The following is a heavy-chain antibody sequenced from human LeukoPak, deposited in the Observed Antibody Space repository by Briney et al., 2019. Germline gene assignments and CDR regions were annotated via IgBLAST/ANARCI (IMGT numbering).Heavy chain of an antibody. D-gene: IGHD6-13*01. CDR1: GFPFNAYW. CDR3: AKGGISGIAAAGNGFY. J-gene: IGHJ4*02. Sequence: GGSLRLSCAASGFPFNAYWMTWVRQAPGKGLEWVSGISWNSGSIGYADSVKGRFTISRDNAKNSLYLQMNSLRAEDTALYYCAKGGISGIAAAGNGFYWGQGTLVTVSS. V-gene: IGHV3-9*01. CDR2: ISWNSGSI.